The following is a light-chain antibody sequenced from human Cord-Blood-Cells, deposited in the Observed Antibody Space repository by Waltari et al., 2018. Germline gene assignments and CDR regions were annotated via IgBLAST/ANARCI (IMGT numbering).Light chain of an antibody. V-gene: IGLV2-23*03. CDR3: CSYSGSSTFEV. CDR2: DGG. J-gene: IGLJ1*01. Sequence: QSALTQPASVSGSPGQSITISCTGTSSAVGSYNLVSWYQQHPGKAPKLMIYDGGKRPSGVSNRFSGSKSCNTASLTISGLQADDEADYYCCSYSGSSTFEVFGTGTKVTVL. CDR1: SSAVGSYNL.